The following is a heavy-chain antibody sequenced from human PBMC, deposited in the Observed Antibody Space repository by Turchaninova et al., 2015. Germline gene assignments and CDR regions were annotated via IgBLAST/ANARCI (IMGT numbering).Heavy chain of an antibody. D-gene: IGHD3-10*01. J-gene: IGHJ3*02. CDR1: GFSLNTYGVG. CDR2: IYWDDDK. V-gene: IGHV2-5*02. Sequence: QHTLKASGPSLGKATQHRTRPGTSTGFSLNTYGVGVGWIRQPPGKALEWLALIYWDDDKPYSPTLKSRLTISKDTSTNQVVLTMTNMDPVDTATYYCAHRPMGGAFDIWGQGTMVTVSS. CDR3: AHRPMGGAFDI.